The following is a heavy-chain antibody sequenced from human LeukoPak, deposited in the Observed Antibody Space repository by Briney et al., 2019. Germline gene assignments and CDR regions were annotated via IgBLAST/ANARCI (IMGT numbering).Heavy chain of an antibody. V-gene: IGHV1-18*01. CDR1: GYTFTSYG. CDR2: ISAYNGNT. J-gene: IGHJ6*03. Sequence: GASVKVSCKASGYTFTSYGISWVRQAPGQGLEWMGWISAYNGNTNYAQKFQGRVTMIRDTSISTAYMELSRLRSDDTAVYYCAANTLSGYYYYMDVWGKGTTVTVSS. D-gene: IGHD2-15*01. CDR3: AANTLSGYYYYMDV.